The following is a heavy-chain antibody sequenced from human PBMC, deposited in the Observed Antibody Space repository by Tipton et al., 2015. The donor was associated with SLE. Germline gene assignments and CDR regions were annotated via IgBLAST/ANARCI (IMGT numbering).Heavy chain of an antibody. V-gene: IGHV4-34*01. CDR2: IYHSGST. D-gene: IGHD3-9*01. CDR1: GGSFSGYY. Sequence: TLSLTCAVYGGSFSGYYWSWIRQPPGKGLEWIGEIYHSGSTNYNPSLKSRVTISVDTSKNQFSLKLSSVTAADTAVYYCARGGDILTGYNPIWGQGTLVTVSS. J-gene: IGHJ4*02. CDR3: ARGGDILTGYNPI.